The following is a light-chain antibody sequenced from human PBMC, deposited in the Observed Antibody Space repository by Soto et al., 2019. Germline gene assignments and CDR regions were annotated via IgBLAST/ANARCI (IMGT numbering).Light chain of an antibody. Sequence: DIQMTQSPSTLSASVGDSVTITCRASQNINRWLAWYQQKPGQAPKLLIYRASTLQTGVPSRFSGSGSGTEFILTISSLQPDDFATYYCQRYNTYAALSFGGGTKVEIK. V-gene: IGKV1-5*03. CDR2: RAS. CDR1: QNINRW. J-gene: IGKJ4*01. CDR3: QRYNTYAALS.